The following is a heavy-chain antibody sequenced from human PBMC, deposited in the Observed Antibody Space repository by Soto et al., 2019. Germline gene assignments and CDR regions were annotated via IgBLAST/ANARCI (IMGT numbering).Heavy chain of an antibody. CDR3: AREAIIVIDAPEYFFDY. Sequence: EVQLVESGGDLVQRGGSLRLSCAASGFDVSNTDMSWVRQAPGKGLEWVSVIYSGGYTNYADSVKGRFIVSRDSPKNTLYLQMDSLRAEDTAVYYCAREAIIVIDAPEYFFDYWGQRTLVPVSS. CDR2: IYSGGYT. V-gene: IGHV3-66*01. D-gene: IGHD3-22*01. J-gene: IGHJ4*02. CDR1: GFDVSNTD.